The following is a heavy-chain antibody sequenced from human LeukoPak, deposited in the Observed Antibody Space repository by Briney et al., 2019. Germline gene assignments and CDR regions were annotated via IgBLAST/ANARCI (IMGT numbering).Heavy chain of an antibody. CDR1: GFTPSTYE. V-gene: IGHV3-48*03. D-gene: IGHD2-15*01. Sequence: PGGSLRLSCAASGFTPSTYEMTWVRQAPGKGLEWVSYISSSGGHTFYADSVKGRFTISRDTAKNSLYLQMNNLGGEDTAVYYCARDISSSTRAFDIWGQGTLVTVSS. CDR2: ISSSGGHT. CDR3: ARDISSSTRAFDI. J-gene: IGHJ3*02.